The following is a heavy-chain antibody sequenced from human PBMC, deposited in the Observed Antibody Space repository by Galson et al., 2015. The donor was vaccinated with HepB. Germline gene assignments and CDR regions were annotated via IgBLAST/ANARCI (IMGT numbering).Heavy chain of an antibody. CDR2: ISWNSGSI. J-gene: IGHJ3*02. Sequence: SLRLSCAASGFTFDDYAMHWVRQAPGKGLEWVSGISWNSGSIGYADSVKGRFTISRDNAKNSLYLQMNSLRAEDTALYYCAKDEGVVTPAYAFDIWGQGTMVTVSS. V-gene: IGHV3-9*01. CDR1: GFTFDDYA. CDR3: AKDEGVVTPAYAFDI. D-gene: IGHD4-23*01.